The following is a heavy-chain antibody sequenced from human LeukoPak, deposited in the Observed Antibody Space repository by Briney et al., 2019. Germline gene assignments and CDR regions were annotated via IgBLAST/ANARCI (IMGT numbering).Heavy chain of an antibody. V-gene: IGHV3-9*01. Sequence: PGGSLRLSCAASGFTFDDYAMHWVRQAPGKGLEWVSGISWNSGSIGYADSVKGRFTISRDDAKNSLYLQMNSLRAEDTALYYCAKAGYCSSTSRYGACAFDIWGQGTMVTVSS. CDR2: ISWNSGSI. CDR3: AKAGYCSSTSRYGACAFDI. J-gene: IGHJ3*02. CDR1: GFTFDDYA. D-gene: IGHD2-2*03.